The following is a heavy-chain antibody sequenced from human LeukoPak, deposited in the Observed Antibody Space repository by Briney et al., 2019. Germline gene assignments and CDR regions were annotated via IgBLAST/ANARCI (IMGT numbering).Heavy chain of an antibody. CDR3: ARDSDEYCSGGACSAFDH. D-gene: IGHD2-15*01. Sequence: PGGSLRLSCAASGVTVSSSYMSWVRQAPGKGLEWVSEIYSDGSTYYAASVKGRFSISRDNSKNTVYLQMNSLRAEDTAVYYCARDSDEYCSGGACSAFDHWGQGTLVTVSS. CDR1: GVTVSSSY. J-gene: IGHJ4*02. CDR2: IYSDGST. V-gene: IGHV3-53*01.